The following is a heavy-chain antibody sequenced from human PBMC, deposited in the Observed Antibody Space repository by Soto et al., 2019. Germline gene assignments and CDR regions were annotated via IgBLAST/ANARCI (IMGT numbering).Heavy chain of an antibody. D-gene: IGHD6-6*01. V-gene: IGHV3-74*01. CDR1: GFTFSSYW. CDR2: TSSDGSSI. J-gene: IGHJ2*01. CDR3: AREYSSSRYFDL. Sequence: EVQLVESGGGLVQPGESLRLSCAASGFTFSSYWMHWVRQDPGKGLVWVARTSSDGSSISYTDSVKGRFTISRDNAKNTLYLEMNSLRAEYTAVYYGAREYSSSRYFDLWGRGTLVTVSS.